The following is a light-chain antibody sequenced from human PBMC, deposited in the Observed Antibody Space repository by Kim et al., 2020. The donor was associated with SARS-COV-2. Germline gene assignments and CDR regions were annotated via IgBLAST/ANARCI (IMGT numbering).Light chain of an antibody. CDR1: KLGDKY. J-gene: IGLJ3*02. CDR3: QAWDSSTGV. CDR2: EDS. V-gene: IGLV3-1*01. Sequence: VTPGQTASITCSGDKLGDKYVCWYQQKPGQSPGRVIYEDSRRPAGIPERLLGSNSGNTATLTISGTQAMDEADYYCQAWDSSTGVFGGGTQLTVL.